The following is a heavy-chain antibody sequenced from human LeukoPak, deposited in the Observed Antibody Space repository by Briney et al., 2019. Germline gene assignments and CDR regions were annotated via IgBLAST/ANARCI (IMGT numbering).Heavy chain of an antibody. J-gene: IGHJ4*01. Sequence: PSETLSLTCTVSGGSISSYYWSWIRQPPGKGLEWIGYIYYSGSTNYNPSLKSRVTMSVDTSKNQFSLKLSSVTAADTAVYYCARDRTLNWSYKGSFDYWGHGTLVTVFS. CDR3: ARDRTLNWSYKGSFDY. CDR2: IYYSGST. CDR1: GGSISSYY. V-gene: IGHV4-59*12. D-gene: IGHD1-7*01.